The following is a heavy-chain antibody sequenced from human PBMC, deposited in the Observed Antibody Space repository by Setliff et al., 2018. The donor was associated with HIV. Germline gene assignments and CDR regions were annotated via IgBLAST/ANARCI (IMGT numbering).Heavy chain of an antibody. J-gene: IGHJ4*02. D-gene: IGHD2-21*01. CDR3: ARDHQTMLWLDY. CDR1: GTTFSTYL. CDR2: IIPILGTE. V-gene: IGHV1-69*10. Sequence: SVKVSCKASGTTFSTYLFTWVQQAPGQGFEWMGGIIPILGTEKYAQKFHGRVTLTADMSTNTAYMELRSLTSEDTAVYYCARDHQTMLWLDYWGQGTLVTVS.